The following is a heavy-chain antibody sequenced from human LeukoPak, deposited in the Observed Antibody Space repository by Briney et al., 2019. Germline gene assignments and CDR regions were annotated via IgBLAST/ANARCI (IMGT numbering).Heavy chain of an antibody. CDR2: IYYSGST. J-gene: IGHJ5*02. D-gene: IGHD2/OR15-2a*01. Sequence: KPSETLSLTCAVYGGSFSGYYWGWIRQPPGKGLEWIGSIYYSGSTYYNPSLKSRVTVSVDTSKNQFSLKLNSVTAADTAVFYCARLPNFYYNWFDPWGQGTLVTVSS. V-gene: IGHV4-39*01. CDR3: ARLPNFYYNWFDP. CDR1: GGSFSGYY.